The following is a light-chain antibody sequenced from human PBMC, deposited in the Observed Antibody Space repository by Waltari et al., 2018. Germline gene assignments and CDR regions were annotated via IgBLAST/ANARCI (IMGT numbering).Light chain of an antibody. CDR3: QQYNSYRT. CDR2: KAS. J-gene: IGKJ1*01. Sequence: DLQMTQSPSTLSAAVGARVTITCRASQSISSWLAWYQQKPGKAPKLLIYKASSLESGVPSRFSGSGSGTEFTLTISSLQPDDFATYYCQQYNSYRTFGQGTKVEIK. CDR1: QSISSW. V-gene: IGKV1-5*03.